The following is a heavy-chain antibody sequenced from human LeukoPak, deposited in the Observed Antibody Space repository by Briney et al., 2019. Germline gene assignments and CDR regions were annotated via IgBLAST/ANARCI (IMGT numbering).Heavy chain of an antibody. J-gene: IGHJ3*02. D-gene: IGHD4-17*01. CDR3: AREGIGDYLDAFDI. Sequence: SATLSLTCTVSGGSISTSNYYWGWIRQPPGKGLEWIGSIYYSGSTYYNPSLKSRVTISVDTSKNQFSLKLSSVTAADTAVYYCAREGIGDYLDAFDIWGQGTMVTVSS. CDR1: GGSISTSNYY. CDR2: IYYSGST. V-gene: IGHV4-39*07.